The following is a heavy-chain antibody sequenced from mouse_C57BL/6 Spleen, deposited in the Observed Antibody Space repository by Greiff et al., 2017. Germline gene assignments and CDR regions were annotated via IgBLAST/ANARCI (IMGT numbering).Heavy chain of an antibody. CDR1: GYSFTGYF. V-gene: IGHV1-20*01. Sequence: VQLLQSGPELVKPGDSVKISCKASGYSFTGYFMYWVMQSHGKSLEWIGRINPYNGDTFYNQKFKGKDTLTVDNSSSTAHMELRNLTSEDSAVYYGASADDYFDYWGQGTTLTVSS. J-gene: IGHJ2*01. CDR2: INPYNGDT. CDR3: ASADDYFDY.